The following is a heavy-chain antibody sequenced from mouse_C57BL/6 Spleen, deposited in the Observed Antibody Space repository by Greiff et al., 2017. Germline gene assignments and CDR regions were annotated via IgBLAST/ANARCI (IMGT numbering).Heavy chain of an antibody. CDR3: ARRSGTLRGFDY. V-gene: IGHV1-81*01. CDR2: IYPRSGNT. J-gene: IGHJ2*01. CDR1: GYTFTSYG. Sequence: QVQLQQSGAELARPGASVKLSCKASGYTFTSYGISWVKQRTGQGLEWIGEIYPRSGNTYYNEKFKGKATLTADKSSSTAYMELRSLTSEDSAVYFCARRSGTLRGFDYWGQGTTLTVSS. D-gene: IGHD4-1*01.